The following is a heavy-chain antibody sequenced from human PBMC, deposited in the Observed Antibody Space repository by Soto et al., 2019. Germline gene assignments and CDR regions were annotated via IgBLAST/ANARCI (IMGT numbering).Heavy chain of an antibody. J-gene: IGHJ4*02. V-gene: IGHV3-30*18. CDR1: GFTFSSYG. Sequence: GGSLRLSCAASGFTFSSYGMHWVRQAPGKGLEWVAVISYGGSNKYYADSVKGRFTISRDNSKNTLYLQMSSLRAEDTAVYYCAKDLLNYGDYFDYWGQGTLVTVSS. CDR2: ISYGGSNK. CDR3: AKDLLNYGDYFDY. D-gene: IGHD4-17*01.